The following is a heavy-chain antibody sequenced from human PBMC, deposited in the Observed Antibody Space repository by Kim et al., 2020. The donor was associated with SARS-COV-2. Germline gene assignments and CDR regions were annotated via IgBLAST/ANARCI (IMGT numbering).Heavy chain of an antibody. CDR1: GGSFSDYY. J-gene: IGHJ4*01. D-gene: IGHD6-25*01. V-gene: IGHV4-34*01. CDR3: SLRRHGGYRGGWDY. Sequence: SETLSLTCAVSGGSFSDYYWMWIRQSPGKGLEWLGEIQDSGETTYNPSLKNRVTISLDTSKTQFALTVKSVTVADSAIYYCSLRRHGGYRGGWDY. CDR2: IQDSGET.